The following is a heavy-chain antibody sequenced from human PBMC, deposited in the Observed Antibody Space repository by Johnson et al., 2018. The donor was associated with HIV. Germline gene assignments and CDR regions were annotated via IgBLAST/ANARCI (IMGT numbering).Heavy chain of an antibody. CDR2: ISYDGTSK. D-gene: IGHD3-3*01. J-gene: IGHJ3*02. Sequence: QVQLVESGGGVVQPGRSLRLSCAASGFAFSSYAMHWVRQAPGKGLEWVAVISYDGTSKYQADSVKGRFTISRDNSKNTVFLQMNSLRPEDTAMYYCARGGSRTTIFGVDINLGGFDIWGQGTRVTVSS. CDR3: ARGGSRTTIFGVDINLGGFDI. V-gene: IGHV3-30*04. CDR1: GFAFSSYA.